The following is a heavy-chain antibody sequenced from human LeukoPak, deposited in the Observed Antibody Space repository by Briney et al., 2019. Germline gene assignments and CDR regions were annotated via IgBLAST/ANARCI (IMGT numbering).Heavy chain of an antibody. CDR3: AKDGDDCYGSGSHVDY. J-gene: IGHJ4*02. CDR1: GFTFSSYG. CDR2: IRYDGSHK. Sequence: QAGGSLRLSCAASGFTFSSYGMHWVRQAPGKGLEWVAFIRYDGSHKYYADSVKGRFTISRDNSKNTLYVQMNSLRAEDTAVYYCAKDGDDCYGSGSHVDYWGQGTLVTVSS. D-gene: IGHD3-10*01. V-gene: IGHV3-30*02.